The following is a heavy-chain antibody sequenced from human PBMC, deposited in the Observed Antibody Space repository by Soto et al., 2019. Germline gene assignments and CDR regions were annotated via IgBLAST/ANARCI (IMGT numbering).Heavy chain of an antibody. V-gene: IGHV1-18*01. J-gene: IGHJ4*02. CDR3: ARGYYGFWSGYLETRFDY. Sequence: QVQLVQSGAEVKKPGASVKVSCKASGYTFTSYGISWVRQAPGQGLEWMGWISAYNGNTNYAQKLEGRVTMTTDTSTSTAYMELRSLRSDDTAVYYCARGYYGFWSGYLETRFDYWGQGTLVTVSS. D-gene: IGHD3-3*01. CDR2: ISAYNGNT. CDR1: GYTFTSYG.